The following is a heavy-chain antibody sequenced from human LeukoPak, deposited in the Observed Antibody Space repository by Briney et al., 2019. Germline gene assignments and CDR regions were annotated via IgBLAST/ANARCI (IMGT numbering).Heavy chain of an antibody. V-gene: IGHV3-23*01. CDR2: ISGSGGST. CDR1: GFTFSSYA. J-gene: IGHJ4*02. D-gene: IGHD4-17*01. Sequence: GGSLRLSCAASGFTFSSYAMSWVRQTPGKGLEWVSAISGSGGSTYYADSVKGRFTISRDNSKNTLYLQMNSLRAEDTAVYYCARHYGDYARFDYWGQGTLVTVSS. CDR3: ARHYGDYARFDY.